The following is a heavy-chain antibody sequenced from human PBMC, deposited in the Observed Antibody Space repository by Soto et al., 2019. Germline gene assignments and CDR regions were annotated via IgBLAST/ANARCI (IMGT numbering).Heavy chain of an antibody. Sequence: QVQLQESGPGLVKPSQTLSLTCTVSGGSISSGGYYWSWIRQHPGKGLEWIGYIYYSGSTYYNPSLKSRVTISVDTSKNQFTLKLSSVTAADTAVYYCARVVAVADTLPGAFDIWGQGTMVTVSS. CDR3: ARVVAVADTLPGAFDI. CDR1: GGSISSGGYY. J-gene: IGHJ3*02. D-gene: IGHD2-15*01. V-gene: IGHV4-31*03. CDR2: IYYSGST.